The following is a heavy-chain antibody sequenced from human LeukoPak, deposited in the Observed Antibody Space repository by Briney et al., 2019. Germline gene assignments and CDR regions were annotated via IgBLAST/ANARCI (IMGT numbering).Heavy chain of an antibody. J-gene: IGHJ3*02. CDR3: ARDFFTETYAFDI. CDR1: GFTFDDYA. D-gene: IGHD3-3*01. CDR2: INWNGGST. Sequence: GGSLRLSCAASGFTFDDYAMSWVRQAPGKGLEWVSRINWNGGSTGYEESVKGRFTISRDNAKNSLYLQMNSLRAEDTALYYCARDFFTETYAFDIWGQGTMVTVSS. V-gene: IGHV3-20*04.